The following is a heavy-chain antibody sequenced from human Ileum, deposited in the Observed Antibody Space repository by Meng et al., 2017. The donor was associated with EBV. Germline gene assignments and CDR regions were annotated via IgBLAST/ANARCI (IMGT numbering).Heavy chain of an antibody. Sequence: QVKLVHTGSELKKPGASVKVSCKASGYTFTRNAINWVRQAPGQGLEWMGWISTNTGNPTYAQGFAGRFVFSLDTSVSTAYLQISGLKAEDTAIYYCARDSGYTRSWSGDYWGQGTLVTVSS. CDR1: GYTFTRNA. J-gene: IGHJ4*02. D-gene: IGHD6-13*01. CDR3: ARDSGYTRSWSGDY. CDR2: ISTNTGNP. V-gene: IGHV7-4-1*02.